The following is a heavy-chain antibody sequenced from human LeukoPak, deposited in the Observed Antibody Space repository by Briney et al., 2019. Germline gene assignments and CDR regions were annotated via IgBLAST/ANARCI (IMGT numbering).Heavy chain of an antibody. CDR1: GFTFSSYS. D-gene: IGHD1-1*01. J-gene: IGHJ3*02. CDR3: ARVSNDKFPAFDI. V-gene: IGHV3-21*01. CDR2: ISSSSSYI. Sequence: GGSLRLSCAASGFTFSSYSMNWVRQAPGKGLEWVSSISSSSSYIYYADSVKGRFTISRDNAKNSLYLQMNSLRAEDTAVYYCARVSNDKFPAFDIWGQGTMVTVSS.